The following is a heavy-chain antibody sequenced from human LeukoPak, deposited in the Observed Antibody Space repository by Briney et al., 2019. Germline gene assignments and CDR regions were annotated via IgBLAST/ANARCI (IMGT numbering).Heavy chain of an antibody. J-gene: IGHJ4*02. Sequence: GGSLRLSCAASGFTFSSYWMSWVRQAPGKGLEWVSSISSSSSYIYYADSVKGRFTISRDNAKNSLYLQMNSLRAEDTAVYYCARDVRGVHFDYWGQGTLVTVSS. D-gene: IGHD3-10*01. CDR2: ISSSSSYI. CDR1: GFTFSSYW. CDR3: ARDVRGVHFDY. V-gene: IGHV3-21*01.